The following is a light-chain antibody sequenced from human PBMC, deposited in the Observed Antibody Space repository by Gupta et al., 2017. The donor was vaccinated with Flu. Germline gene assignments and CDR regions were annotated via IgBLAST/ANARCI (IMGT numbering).Light chain of an antibody. J-gene: IGKJ2*01. CDR3: QQYGSTRGYT. Sequence: TLSCRATQTIVLNYFAWFQQKSGQAPSRLIYAASSSATGIPDRCSGGGSGTDFTLTISRLEPEDFAVYYCQQYGSTRGYTFGQGTQLEIK. CDR2: AAS. V-gene: IGKV3-20*01. CDR1: QTIVLNY.